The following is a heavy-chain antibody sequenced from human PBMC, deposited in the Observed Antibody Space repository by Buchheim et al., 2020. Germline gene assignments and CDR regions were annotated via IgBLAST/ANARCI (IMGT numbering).Heavy chain of an antibody. CDR3: VRGGTGYGNFDD. CDR1: GFTFSSYW. Sequence: EVQLLKSGGGLVQPGGSLRLSCVASGFTFSSYWMHWVRQAPGKGLEWVSRTYSGNTYYADSVKGRFTTSRDDARSTLHLQMSSVRSEDTAVYYCVRGGTGYGNFDDWGLGTL. V-gene: IGHV3-74*01. CDR2: TYSGNT. J-gene: IGHJ4*02. D-gene: IGHD5-12*01.